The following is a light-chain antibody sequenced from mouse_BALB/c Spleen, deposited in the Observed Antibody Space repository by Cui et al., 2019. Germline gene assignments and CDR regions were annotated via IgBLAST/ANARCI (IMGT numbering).Light chain of an antibody. Sequence: DIKMTQSPSSMYASLGERVTITCKASQDINSYLSWFQQKPGKSPKTLIYRANRLVDGVPSRFSGSGSGQDYSLTISSLEYEDMGIYYCLQYDEFPLTCGAGTKLELK. V-gene: IGKV14-111*01. CDR2: RAN. CDR1: QDINSY. J-gene: IGKJ5*01. CDR3: LQYDEFPLT.